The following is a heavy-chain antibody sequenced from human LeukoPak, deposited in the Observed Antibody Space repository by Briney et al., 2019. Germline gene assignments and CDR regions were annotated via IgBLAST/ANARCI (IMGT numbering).Heavy chain of an antibody. J-gene: IGHJ6*02. D-gene: IGHD3-22*01. CDR2: ISAYNGNT. Sequence: ASVKVSCKASGYTFTSYGISWVRQAPGQGLEWMGWISAYNGNTNYAQKLQGRVTMTTDTSTSTAYMELRSLRSDDTAVYYCARETYPGITMIVAVTYGMDVWGQGTTVTVSS. CDR3: ARETYPGITMIVAVTYGMDV. V-gene: IGHV1-18*01. CDR1: GYTFTSYG.